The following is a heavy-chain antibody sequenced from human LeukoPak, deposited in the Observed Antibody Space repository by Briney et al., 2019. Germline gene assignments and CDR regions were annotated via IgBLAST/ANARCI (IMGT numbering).Heavy chain of an antibody. J-gene: IGHJ3*02. CDR1: GGTFSSYA. CDR2: IIPIFGTA. V-gene: IGHV1-69*13. D-gene: IGHD3-22*01. CDR3: ARAQSGGTYYYDSSGFDAFDI. Sequence: SVKVSCKASGGTFSSYAISWVRQAPGQGLEWMGGIIPIFGTANYAQKFQGRVTITADESTSTAYMELSSLRSEDTAVYYCARAQSGGTYYYDSSGFDAFDIWGQGTMVTVSS.